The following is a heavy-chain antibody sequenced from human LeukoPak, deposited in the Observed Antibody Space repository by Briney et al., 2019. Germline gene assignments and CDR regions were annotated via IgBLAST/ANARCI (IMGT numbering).Heavy chain of an antibody. CDR3: ARSGYYYGLDV. CDR2: INFNSSGT. V-gene: IGHV1-2*02. J-gene: IGHJ6*02. CDR1: GYTFSSYY. Sequence: ASVKVSCKASGYTFSSYYMHWVRQAPGQGLEWMGWINFNSSGTNYAQKFQGRVTMTRDTSISTAYMELSRLRSDDTAVYHCARSGYYYGLDVWGQGTTVTVSS. D-gene: IGHD6-13*01.